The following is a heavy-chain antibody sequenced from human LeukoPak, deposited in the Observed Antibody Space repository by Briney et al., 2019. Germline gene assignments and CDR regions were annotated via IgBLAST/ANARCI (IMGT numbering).Heavy chain of an antibody. V-gene: IGHV4-34*01. CDR1: GGSISSGGYS. D-gene: IGHD2-21*01. CDR2: INHSGST. J-gene: IGHJ1*01. CDR3: ARVPSPIVDKKYFQH. Sequence: SETLSLTCAVSGGSISSGGYSWSWIRQPPGKGLEWIGEINHSGSTNYNPSLKSRVTISVDTSKNQFSLKLSSVTAADTAVYYCARVPSPIVDKKYFQHWGQGTLVTVSS.